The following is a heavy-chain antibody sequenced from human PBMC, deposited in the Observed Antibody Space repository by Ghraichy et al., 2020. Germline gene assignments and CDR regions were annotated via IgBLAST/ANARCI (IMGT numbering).Heavy chain of an antibody. Sequence: GGSLRLSCAASGFTFSSYWMHWVRQAPGKGLVWVSRINSDGSSTSYADSVKGRFTISRDNAKNTLYLQMNSLRAEDTAVYYCARDRSRIAAAGTRYFQHWGQGTLVTVSS. D-gene: IGHD6-13*01. J-gene: IGHJ1*01. CDR2: INSDGSST. V-gene: IGHV3-74*01. CDR3: ARDRSRIAAAGTRYFQH. CDR1: GFTFSSYW.